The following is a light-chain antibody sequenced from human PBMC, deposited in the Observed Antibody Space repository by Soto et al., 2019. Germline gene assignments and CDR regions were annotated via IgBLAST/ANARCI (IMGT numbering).Light chain of an antibody. Sequence: DIQLTQSPSFLSASVGDRVTITCRASQGISGYLAWYQQKPGKAPKLLIYAASTLQSGVPSRFSGSGSGTDFTLTISCLQSEDFATYYCQQYYSYPLTFGGGTKVDI. V-gene: IGKV1-9*01. CDR3: QQYYSYPLT. CDR1: QGISGY. CDR2: AAS. J-gene: IGKJ4*01.